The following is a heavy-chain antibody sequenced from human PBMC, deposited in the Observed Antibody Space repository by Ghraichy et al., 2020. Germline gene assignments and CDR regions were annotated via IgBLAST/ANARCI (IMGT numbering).Heavy chain of an antibody. Sequence: SETLSLTCTVSGGSISSYYWSWIRQPPGKGLEWIGYIYYSGSTNYNRSLKSRVTISVDTSKNQFSLKLSSVTAADTAVYYCARAGGQLEYYYYYGMDVWGQGTTVTVSS. J-gene: IGHJ6*02. V-gene: IGHV4-59*01. CDR2: IYYSGST. CDR1: GGSISSYY. CDR3: ARAGGQLEYYYYYGMDV. D-gene: IGHD2-2*01.